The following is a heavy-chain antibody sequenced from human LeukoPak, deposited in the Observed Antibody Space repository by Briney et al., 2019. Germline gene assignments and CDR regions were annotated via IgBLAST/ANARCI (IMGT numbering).Heavy chain of an antibody. CDR1: GFTFNSYE. CDR2: ISSGGSTK. CDR3: AREWGNIDY. V-gene: IGHV3-48*03. Sequence: GGSLRLSCAASGFTFNSYEMNWVRQAPGKGLEWVSYISSGGSTKYYADSVKGRFTISRDNAKNSLYLQMSSLRAEDTAVYYCAREWGNIDYWGQGTLVTVSS. J-gene: IGHJ4*02. D-gene: IGHD3-16*01.